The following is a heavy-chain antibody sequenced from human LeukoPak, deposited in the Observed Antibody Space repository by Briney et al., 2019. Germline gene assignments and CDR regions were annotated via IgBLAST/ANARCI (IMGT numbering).Heavy chain of an antibody. J-gene: IGHJ4*02. D-gene: IGHD6-13*01. CDR3: ARAIAAAGPTPFDY. CDR1: GGSISSYY. V-gene: IGHV4-59*01. CDR2: IYYSGST. Sequence: PSETLSLTCTVSGGSISSYYWSWIRQPPGKGLEWIGYIYYSGSTNYNPSLKSRVTISVDTSKNQFSLKLSSVTAADTAVYYCARAIAAAGPTPFDYWGQGTLVTVSS.